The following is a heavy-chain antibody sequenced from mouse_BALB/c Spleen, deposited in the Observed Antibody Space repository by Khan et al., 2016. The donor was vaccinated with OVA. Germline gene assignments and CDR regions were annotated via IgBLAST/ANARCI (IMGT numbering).Heavy chain of an antibody. CDR1: GFSLTSYG. CDR3: ARSQGGYYGSSAGFAY. Sequence: VQLKQSGPGLVQPSQSLSITCTVSGFSLTSYGVHWVRQSPGKGLEWLGVIWSGGITDYNAAFISRLSISKDNSKSQVFFKMNSLQPDDTAIYYCARSQGGYYGSSAGFAYWGQGTLVTVSA. V-gene: IGHV2-4-1*01. CDR2: IWSGGIT. D-gene: IGHD1-1*01. J-gene: IGHJ3*01.